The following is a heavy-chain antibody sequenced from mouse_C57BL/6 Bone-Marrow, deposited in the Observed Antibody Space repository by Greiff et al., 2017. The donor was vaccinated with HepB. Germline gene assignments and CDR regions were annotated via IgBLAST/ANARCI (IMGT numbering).Heavy chain of an antibody. CDR3: TFYGNYPYFDY. J-gene: IGHJ2*01. CDR1: GFNIKDDY. CDR2: IDPENGDT. Sequence: EVQLVESGAELVRPGASVKLSCTASGFNIKDDYMHWVKQRPEQGLEWIGWIDPENGDTEYASKFQGKATITADTSSNTAYLQLSSLASEDTAVYCCTFYGNYPYFDYWGQGTTLTVSS. D-gene: IGHD2-1*01. V-gene: IGHV14-4*01.